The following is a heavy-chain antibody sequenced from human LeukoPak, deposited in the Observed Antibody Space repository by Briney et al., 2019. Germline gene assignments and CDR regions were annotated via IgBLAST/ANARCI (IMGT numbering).Heavy chain of an antibody. D-gene: IGHD6-13*01. J-gene: IGHJ3*02. Sequence: GGSLRLSCATSGFTSSNFDLHWVRQATGEGLEWVSAIGTAGDTYYPDSVKGRFTISRDNAKNSFYLQMDNLRPGDTAVYYCSRGGAPAGYAYDIWGHGTVVTVSS. CDR3: SRGGAPAGYAYDI. CDR1: GFTSSNFD. CDR2: IGTAGDT. V-gene: IGHV3-13*01.